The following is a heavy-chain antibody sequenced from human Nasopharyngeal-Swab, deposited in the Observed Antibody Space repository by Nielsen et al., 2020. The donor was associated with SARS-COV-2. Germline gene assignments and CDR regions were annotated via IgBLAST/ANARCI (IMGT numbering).Heavy chain of an antibody. J-gene: IGHJ4*02. CDR3: ARSGYSNSDIDY. Sequence: SVKVSCKASGGTFSSYAISWVRQAPGQGLEWMGGIIPIFGTADYAQKFQDRVTITADESTSTAYMELSSLRSEDTAVYYCARSGYSNSDIDYWGQGTLVTVTS. V-gene: IGHV1-69*13. D-gene: IGHD6-6*01. CDR1: GGTFSSYA. CDR2: IIPIFGTA.